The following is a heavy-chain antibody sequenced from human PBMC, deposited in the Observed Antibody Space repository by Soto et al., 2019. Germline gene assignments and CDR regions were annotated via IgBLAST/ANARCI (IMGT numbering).Heavy chain of an antibody. V-gene: IGHV3-23*01. D-gene: IGHD6-6*01. J-gene: IGHJ4*02. CDR3: ANDARVYTSSYGNDF. CDR2: ISGSGGST. CDR1: GFTFSSYA. Sequence: GGSLRLSCAASGFTFSSYAMSWVRQAPGKGLEWVSAISGSGGSTYYADSVKGRLTISRDNSKNTLYLQMNSLRAEDTAVYYYANDARVYTSSYGNDFWGQGTLVTVSS.